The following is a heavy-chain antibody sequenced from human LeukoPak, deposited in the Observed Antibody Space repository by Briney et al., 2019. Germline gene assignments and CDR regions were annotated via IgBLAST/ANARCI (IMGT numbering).Heavy chain of an antibody. CDR3: AKVDGQQPGTY. V-gene: IGHV3-9*01. Sequence: GGSLRLSCAASGFTFDDYAMHWVRQAPGKGLEWVSGISWNSGSIGYADSVKGRFTISRDNSKNTLYLQMNSLRAEDTAVYYCAKVDGQQPGTYWGQGTLVTVSS. D-gene: IGHD6-13*01. CDR2: ISWNSGSI. J-gene: IGHJ4*02. CDR1: GFTFDDYA.